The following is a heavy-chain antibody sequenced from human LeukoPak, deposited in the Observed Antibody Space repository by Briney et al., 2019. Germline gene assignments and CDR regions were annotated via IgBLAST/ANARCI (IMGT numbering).Heavy chain of an antibody. J-gene: IGHJ4*02. V-gene: IGHV3-30*03. Sequence: GTSLRLSCAGSGFTFSSSGMHWVRQAPGKGLEWVAVISYDGRTEYYADSVRGRFIISRDNSKSTVFLQMSSLRAEDTAVYYCARGGGYFDYWGQGTLVTVSS. CDR3: ARGGGYFDY. CDR2: ISYDGRTE. CDR1: GFTFSSSG. D-gene: IGHD3-10*01.